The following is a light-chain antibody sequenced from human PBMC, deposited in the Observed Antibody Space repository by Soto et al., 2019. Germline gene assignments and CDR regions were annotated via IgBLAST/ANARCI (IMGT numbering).Light chain of an antibody. CDR2: GAS. Sequence: EIVLTQSPGTLSLSPGERATLSCRASQSVSSSNLAWYQQKPGQAPRLLIYGASSRATGIPDRFSGSGSGTDFTLTISRLEPEDFAVYYCQQYCSSPWTFGQGTKVEIK. CDR1: QSVSSSN. V-gene: IGKV3-20*01. J-gene: IGKJ1*01. CDR3: QQYCSSPWT.